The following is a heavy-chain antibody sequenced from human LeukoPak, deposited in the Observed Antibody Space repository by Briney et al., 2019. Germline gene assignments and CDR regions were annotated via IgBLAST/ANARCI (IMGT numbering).Heavy chain of an antibody. D-gene: IGHD5-18*01. V-gene: IGHV4-34*09. CDR3: ARAVTYSYAHDY. Sequence: SETLSLTCAVYGGSFSGYYWSWIRQPPGKGLEWIGYIYYSGSTYYNPSLKSRVTISVDTSKNQFSLKLSSVTAADTAVYYCARAVTYSYAHDYWGQGTLVTVSS. CDR1: GGSFSGYY. J-gene: IGHJ4*02. CDR2: IYYSGST.